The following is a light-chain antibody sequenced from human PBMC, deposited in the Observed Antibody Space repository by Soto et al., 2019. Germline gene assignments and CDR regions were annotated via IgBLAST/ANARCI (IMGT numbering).Light chain of an antibody. CDR1: QSVNSIY. V-gene: IGKV3-20*01. J-gene: IGKJ1*01. Sequence: VLTQSPGTLSLSPGERATLSCRASQSVNSIYLAWYQQRPGQAPRLLINGASSRATGIPERFSGSGSGTDFALTISRLEPEDLGVYYCQSYVDSLWTFGQGTKVEIK. CDR2: GAS. CDR3: QSYVDSLWT.